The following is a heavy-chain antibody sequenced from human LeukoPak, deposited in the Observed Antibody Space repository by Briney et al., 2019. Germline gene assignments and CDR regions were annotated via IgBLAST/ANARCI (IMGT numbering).Heavy chain of an antibody. J-gene: IGHJ6*02. D-gene: IGHD6-19*01. CDR3: AKPTVGNGYSSGWYLSYYYGMDV. Sequence: ASVTVSCKASGYTFTSYDINWVRQATGQGLAWMGWMNPNSGNTGYAQKFQGRVTMTRNTSISTAYMELSSLRSEDTAVYYCAKPTVGNGYSSGWYLSYYYGMDVWGQGTTVTVSS. CDR2: MNPNSGNT. CDR1: GYTFTSYD. V-gene: IGHV1-8*01.